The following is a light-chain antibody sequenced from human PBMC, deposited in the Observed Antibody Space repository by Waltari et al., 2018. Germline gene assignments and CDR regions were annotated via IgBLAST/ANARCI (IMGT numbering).Light chain of an antibody. Sequence: DIVMTQSPDSLAVSLGASATLNCKSSQSVLYSSNNKNYLAWYQQKPGQPPKMLIYWASTRESGVPDRFSGSGSGTDFTLTISSLQAEDVAVYYCQQYYSTPKTFGQGTKVEVK. CDR2: WAS. CDR1: QSVLYSSNNKNY. V-gene: IGKV4-1*01. J-gene: IGKJ1*01. CDR3: QQYYSTPKT.